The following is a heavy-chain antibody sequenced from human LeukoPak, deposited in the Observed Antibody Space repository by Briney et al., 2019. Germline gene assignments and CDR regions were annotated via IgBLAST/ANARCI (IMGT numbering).Heavy chain of an antibody. D-gene: IGHD3-22*01. CDR1: GGTFSSYA. CDR2: IIPIFGIA. J-gene: IGHJ4*02. CDR3: AGDYYDNNDY. Sequence: SVKVSCKASGGTFSSYAISWVRQAPGQGLEWMGRIIPIFGIANYAQKFQGRVTITADKSTSTAYMELSSLRSEDTAVYYCAGDYYDNNDYWGQGALVTVSS. V-gene: IGHV1-69*04.